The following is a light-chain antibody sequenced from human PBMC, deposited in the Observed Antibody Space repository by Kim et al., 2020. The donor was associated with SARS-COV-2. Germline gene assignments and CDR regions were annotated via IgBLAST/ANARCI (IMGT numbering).Light chain of an antibody. V-gene: IGKV3-15*01. Sequence: APGEGTTPSCRAGRRVSSNLAGYQQKPGQAPRLIIYGASTSATGMAARFSGGGSGTEFNTTTSSLQSEDFAVYYCHQYNNWPPITFGQGTRLEIK. J-gene: IGKJ5*01. CDR1: RRVSSN. CDR2: GAS. CDR3: HQYNNWPPIT.